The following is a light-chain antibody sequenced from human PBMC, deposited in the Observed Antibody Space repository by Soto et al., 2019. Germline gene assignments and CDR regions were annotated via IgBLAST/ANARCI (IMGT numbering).Light chain of an antibody. CDR3: SSYSTLDVL. V-gene: IGLV2-14*01. Sequence: QSALTQPASVSGSPGQSITISCTGTSSDIGGYNYVSWYQHHPGKAPKLTIYEVSNRPSGISNRFSASKSGNTASLSISGLQAEDEADYYCSSYSTLDVLFGGGTKLTVL. CDR2: EVS. CDR1: SSDIGGYNY. J-gene: IGLJ2*01.